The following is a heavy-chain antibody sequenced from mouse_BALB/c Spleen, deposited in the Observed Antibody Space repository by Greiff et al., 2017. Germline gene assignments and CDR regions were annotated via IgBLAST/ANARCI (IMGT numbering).Heavy chain of an antibody. CDR3: ARITTVVATNFDY. Sequence: EVKLMESGAELVRPGALVKLSCKASGFNIKDYYMHWVKQRPEQGLEWIGWIDPENGNTIYDPKFQGKASITADTSSNTAYLQLSSLTSEDTAVYYCARITTVVATNFDYWGQGTTLTVSS. D-gene: IGHD1-1*01. CDR1: GFNIKDYY. V-gene: IGHV14-1*02. CDR2: IDPENGNT. J-gene: IGHJ2*01.